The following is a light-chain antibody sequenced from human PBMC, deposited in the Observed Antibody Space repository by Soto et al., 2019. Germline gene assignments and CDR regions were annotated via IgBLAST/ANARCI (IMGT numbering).Light chain of an antibody. Sequence: VFTHPVGTRSLSTGERDTLSCRASQSVSSSYLAWYQQKPGQAPRLLIYGASSRATGIPDRFSGSGSGTDFALTISRLEPEDFAVYYCQQYGRSPTFGQGTMV. J-gene: IGKJ1*01. CDR2: GAS. V-gene: IGKV3-20*01. CDR1: QSVSSSY. CDR3: QQYGRSPT.